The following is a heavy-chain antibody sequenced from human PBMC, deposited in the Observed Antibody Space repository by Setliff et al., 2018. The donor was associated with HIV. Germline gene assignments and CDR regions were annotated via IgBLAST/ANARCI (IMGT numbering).Heavy chain of an antibody. CDR1: GFTFSSYW. V-gene: IGHV3-7*03. CDR2: IKEDGSEK. Sequence: PPGSLKISCAASGFTFSSYWMSWVRQAPGKGLEWVANIKEDGSEKYYVDSVKGRFTISRDNAQNSLYLQMSSLKVEDTAVYYCARDLAYWGQGTLVTVSS. J-gene: IGHJ4*02. CDR3: ARDLAY.